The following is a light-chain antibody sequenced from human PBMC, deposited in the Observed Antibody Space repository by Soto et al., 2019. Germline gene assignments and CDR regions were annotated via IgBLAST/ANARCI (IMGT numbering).Light chain of an antibody. CDR1: QSVSSD. CDR3: QQYNNWPYT. V-gene: IGKV3-15*01. Sequence: EIVMTQSPATLSVSPGERATLSCRASQSVSSDLAWYHQKPGQAPRLLIYGASTRATGFPARFSGSGSGTEFTLTISSLQSGDFAVYYCQQYNNWPYTVGQGTK. J-gene: IGKJ2*01. CDR2: GAS.